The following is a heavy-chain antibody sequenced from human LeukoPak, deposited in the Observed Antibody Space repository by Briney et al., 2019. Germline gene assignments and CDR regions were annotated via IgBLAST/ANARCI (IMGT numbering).Heavy chain of an antibody. J-gene: IGHJ4*02. CDR3: ARHGYYDSSGYDDY. CDR1: GGSFSGYY. CDR2: INHSGST. Sequence: PSETLSLTCAVYGGSFSGYYWSWIRQPPGKGLEWIGEINHSGSTDYNPSLKSRVTISVDTSKNQFSLKLSSVTAADTAVYYCARHGYYDSSGYDDYWGQGTLVTVSS. V-gene: IGHV4-34*01. D-gene: IGHD3-22*01.